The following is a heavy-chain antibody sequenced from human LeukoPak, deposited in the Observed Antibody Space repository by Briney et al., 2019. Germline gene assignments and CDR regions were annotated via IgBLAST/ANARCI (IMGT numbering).Heavy chain of an antibody. CDR2: INPSSGST. D-gene: IGHD2-2*01. J-gene: IGHJ4*02. Sequence: ASVKVSCKASGYTFSSYHMHWVRQAPGQGLEWTGIINPSSGSTSYAQKFQGRVTMTRDTSTSTVYMELSSLRSEDTAVYYCARDSRVVPAAGHYFDSWGQGILVTVSS. CDR3: ARDSRVVPAAGHYFDS. V-gene: IGHV1-46*01. CDR1: GYTFSSYH.